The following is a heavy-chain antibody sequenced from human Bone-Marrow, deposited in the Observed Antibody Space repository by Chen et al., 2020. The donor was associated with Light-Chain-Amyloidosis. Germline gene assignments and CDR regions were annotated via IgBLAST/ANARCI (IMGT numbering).Heavy chain of an antibody. CDR1: GYTFPNYW. Sequence: EAQLEQSGPEVKKPGESLKISCEGSGYTFPNYWIGWVRQMPGKGLEWMGVIYPDDSDARYSTSFEGQVTISADKSITTAYLQWRSLKASDTAMYYCARRRDGYNFDYWGQGTLVTVSS. CDR2: IYPDDSDA. CDR3: ARRRDGYNFDY. V-gene: IGHV5-51*01. D-gene: IGHD5-12*01. J-gene: IGHJ4*02.